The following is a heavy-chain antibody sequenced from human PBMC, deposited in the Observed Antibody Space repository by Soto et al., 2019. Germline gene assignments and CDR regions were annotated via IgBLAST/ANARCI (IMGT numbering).Heavy chain of an antibody. Sequence: PGESLKISCKGSGYSFNSYWISWVRQMPGKGLKWMRRFDPSDSYINYNTTLQGHVTISADKSISTAYLQWSSLKASDTAMYYCASTLGQNCNSGNCYFGMDVWGQGTTVTVSS. V-gene: IGHV5-10-1*01. D-gene: IGHD2-15*01. CDR2: FDPSDSYI. J-gene: IGHJ6*02. CDR1: GYSFNSYW. CDR3: ASTLGQNCNSGNCYFGMDV.